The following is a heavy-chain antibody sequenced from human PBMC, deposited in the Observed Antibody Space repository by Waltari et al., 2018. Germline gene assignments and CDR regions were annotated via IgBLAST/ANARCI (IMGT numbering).Heavy chain of an antibody. CDR3: AHRKELLWFGELLGDDAFDI. CDR2: IYWNDDK. Sequence: QITLKESGPTLVKPTQTLTLTCTFSGFSLSTSGVGVGWIRQPPGKALEWLALIYWNDDKRYSPSLKSRLTITKDTSKNQVVLTMTNVDPVDTATYYCAHRKELLWFGELLGDDAFDIWGQGTMVTVSS. V-gene: IGHV2-5*01. CDR1: GFSLSTSGVG. D-gene: IGHD3-10*01. J-gene: IGHJ3*02.